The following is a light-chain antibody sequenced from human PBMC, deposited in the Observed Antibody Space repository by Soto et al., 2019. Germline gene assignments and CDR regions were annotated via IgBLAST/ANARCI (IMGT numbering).Light chain of an antibody. CDR1: SSDVGTYNL. J-gene: IGLJ1*01. V-gene: IGLV2-23*03. CDR3: CSYAGSSAV. CDR2: EGS. Sequence: QSALTQPASVSGSPGQSITISCTGTSSDVGTYNLVSWYQHHPGKAPKLMIYEGSKRPSGVSNRFSGSKSANTASLTISGLQAEDEADYYCCSYAGSSAVFGTGTKLTVL.